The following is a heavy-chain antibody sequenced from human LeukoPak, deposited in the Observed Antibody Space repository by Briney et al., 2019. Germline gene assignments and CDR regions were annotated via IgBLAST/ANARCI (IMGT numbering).Heavy chain of an antibody. Sequence: GGSLRLSCAASGFTLSSYVMTWVRQAPGKGLEWVSSISSGSTYMYYADSVKGRFTISRDNAKNSMYLQMNSLRAEDTAVYYCGRVGGRSKAAKGDAFDIWGQGTLVTVSS. CDR1: GFTLSSYV. J-gene: IGHJ3*02. CDR3: GRVGGRSKAAKGDAFDI. CDR2: ISSGSTYM. D-gene: IGHD6-6*01. V-gene: IGHV3-21*01.